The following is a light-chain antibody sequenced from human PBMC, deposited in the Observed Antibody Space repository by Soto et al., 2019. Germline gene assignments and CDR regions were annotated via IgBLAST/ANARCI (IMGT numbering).Light chain of an antibody. Sequence: DIQMTQSPSTLSASVGDRVTITCRASQSISTWLAWYQQIPGKAPKVLMYQVSTLQSGVPSRFSGSGSWTEFTRTINSLQPDDFATYYCQQYSSYSTFGQGTKVEMK. J-gene: IGKJ1*01. CDR1: QSISTW. CDR2: QVS. CDR3: QQYSSYST. V-gene: IGKV1-5*03.